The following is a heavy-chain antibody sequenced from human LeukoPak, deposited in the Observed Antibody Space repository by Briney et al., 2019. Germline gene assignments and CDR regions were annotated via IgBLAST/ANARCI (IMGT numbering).Heavy chain of an antibody. Sequence: ASVKVSCKASGYTFSSYGISRVRQAPGQGLEWMGWISTYNGNTDYAQTLQGRVTMTTATSTSTAYMELRSLKSDDTAVYYCARAGSSGWTGFDYWGQGTLVTVSS. J-gene: IGHJ4*02. CDR3: ARAGSSGWTGFDY. V-gene: IGHV1-18*01. CDR2: ISTYNGNT. CDR1: GYTFSSYG. D-gene: IGHD6-19*01.